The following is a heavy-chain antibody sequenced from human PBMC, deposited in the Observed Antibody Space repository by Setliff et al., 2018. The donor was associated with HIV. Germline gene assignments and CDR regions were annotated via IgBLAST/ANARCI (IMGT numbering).Heavy chain of an antibody. CDR2: IRPYNGNT. Sequence: ASVKVSCKASGSTFTSYAINWVRQAPGQGLEWMGWIRPYNGNTNYAQKFQGRVTMTTETSTSTAYMDLRSLRSDDTAVYYCARELYGDYTLDYWGQGTLVTVSS. D-gene: IGHD4-17*01. V-gene: IGHV1-18*01. CDR3: ARELYGDYTLDY. CDR1: GSTFTSYA. J-gene: IGHJ4*02.